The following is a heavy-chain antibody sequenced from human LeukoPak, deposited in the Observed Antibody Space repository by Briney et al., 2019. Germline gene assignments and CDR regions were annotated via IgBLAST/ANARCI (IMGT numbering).Heavy chain of an antibody. J-gene: IGHJ4*02. CDR2: ISGSGGST. Sequence: GGSLRLSSAASGFTFSSYAMSWVRQAPGKGLEWVSAISGSGGSTYYADSVKGRFTISRDNSKNTLYLQMNSLRAEDTAVYYCANQGYSYGYGRIDYWGQGTLVTVSS. CDR1: GFTFSSYA. CDR3: ANQGYSYGYGRIDY. V-gene: IGHV3-23*01. D-gene: IGHD5-18*01.